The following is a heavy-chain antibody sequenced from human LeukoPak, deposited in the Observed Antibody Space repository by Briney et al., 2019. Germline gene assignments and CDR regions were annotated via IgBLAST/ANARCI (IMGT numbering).Heavy chain of an antibody. V-gene: IGHV4-4*09. CDR3: ARGLGYSYGYYYYYYYMDV. J-gene: IGHJ6*03. CDR1: GGSISSYY. Sequence: SETLSLTCTVSGGSISSYYWSWIRQPPGKGLEWIGYIYTSGSTNYNPSLKSRVTISVDTSKNQFSLQLSSVTAADTVVYYCARGLGYSYGYYYYYYYMDVWGKGTTVTVSS. D-gene: IGHD5-18*01. CDR2: IYTSGST.